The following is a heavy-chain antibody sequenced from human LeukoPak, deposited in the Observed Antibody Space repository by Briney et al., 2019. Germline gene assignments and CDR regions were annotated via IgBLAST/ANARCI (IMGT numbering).Heavy chain of an antibody. CDR3: ARSADSVITRGAFDI. J-gene: IGHJ3*02. CDR1: SASISSSKG. CDR2: IYHSGST. Sequence: SGTLSLTCAVSSASISSSKGWSWVRQPPGKGLEWIGEIYHSGSTNYNPSLKSRVTISVDKSKNQFSLKLSSVTAADTAVYFCARSADSVITRGAFDIWGQGPMVTVSS. V-gene: IGHV4-4*02. D-gene: IGHD3-22*01.